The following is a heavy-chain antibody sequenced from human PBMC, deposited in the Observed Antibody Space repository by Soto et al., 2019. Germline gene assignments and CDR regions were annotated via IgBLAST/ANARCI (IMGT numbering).Heavy chain of an antibody. CDR2: IYYSVST. CDR3: ARKSPYSSSWYDAFDI. CDR1: GYSISSSDW. J-gene: IGHJ3*02. V-gene: IGHV4-28*01. D-gene: IGHD6-13*01. Sequence: SDTLYLTCAVSGYSISSSDWWGWIRHPPGKGLEGSGYIYYSVSTYYNPSLKSRVTMSVDTSKNQFSLKLSCVTAVDTAVYYCARKSPYSSSWYDAFDIWGQGTMVT.